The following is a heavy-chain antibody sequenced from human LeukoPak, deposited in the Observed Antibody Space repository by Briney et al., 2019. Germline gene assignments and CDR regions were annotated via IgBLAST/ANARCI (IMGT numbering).Heavy chain of an antibody. J-gene: IGHJ4*02. CDR2: INPNSGGT. Sequence: ASVKVSCKASGYTFTGYYMHWVRQAPGQGLEWMAWINPNSGGTNYARKFQGRVTMTRDTSISTAYMELSRLRSDDTAVYYCARAGLVVVAVTPYFDYWGQGTLVTVSS. CDR3: ARAGLVVVAVTPYFDY. CDR1: GYTFTGYY. V-gene: IGHV1-2*02. D-gene: IGHD2-15*01.